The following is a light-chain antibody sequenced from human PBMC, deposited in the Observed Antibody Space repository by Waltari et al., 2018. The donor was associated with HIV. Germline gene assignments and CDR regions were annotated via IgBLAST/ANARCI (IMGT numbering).Light chain of an antibody. Sequence: EIVLTQSPATVSLSPGERATLSCRASQTINTYLAWYQQKPGQAPRLLIYDASNRATGIPARFSGSGSGTDFTLAISSLEPEDFVVYYCQVRSDWSPALTFGGGTTIEIK. CDR3: QVRSDWSPALT. J-gene: IGKJ4*01. CDR2: DAS. CDR1: QTINTY. V-gene: IGKV3-11*01.